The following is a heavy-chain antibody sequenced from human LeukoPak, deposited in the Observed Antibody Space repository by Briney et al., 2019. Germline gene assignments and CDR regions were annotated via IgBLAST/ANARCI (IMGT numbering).Heavy chain of an antibody. CDR1: GFTFSSYV. J-gene: IGHJ6*02. D-gene: IGHD2-15*01. V-gene: IGHV3-23*01. CDR3: VRGYSFGPYGMDV. Sequence: PGGSLRLSCAASGFTFSSYVMNWVRQAPGKGLEWVSSISGGGHSTYYADSVKGRFTISRDNSKNTLYLQMSSLRAEDTAVYFCVRGYSFGPYGMDVWGQGTTVTVSS. CDR2: ISGGGHST.